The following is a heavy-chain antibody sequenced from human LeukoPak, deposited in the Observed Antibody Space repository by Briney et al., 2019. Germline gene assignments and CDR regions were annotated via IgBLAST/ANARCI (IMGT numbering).Heavy chain of an antibody. CDR2: IYNSGGT. CDR3: ATSGGDWFDP. D-gene: IGHD3-16*01. V-gene: IGHV4-39*07. Sequence: PSETLSLTCTVSGDSISSSPYYWGWIRQPPGRGLECIGNIYNSGGTYYNPSLKSRVTILVDTSKNQFFLKLNSVTAADTAFYYCATSGGDWFDPWGQGTLVTVSS. CDR1: GDSISSSPYY. J-gene: IGHJ5*02.